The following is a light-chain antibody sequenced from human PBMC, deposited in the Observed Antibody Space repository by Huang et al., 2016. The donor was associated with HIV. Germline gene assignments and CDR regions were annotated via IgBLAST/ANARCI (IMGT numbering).Light chain of an antibody. V-gene: IGKV3-20*01. CDR3: QQYEISSPIT. Sequence: EIVLTQSPGTLSLSLGERVTLSCRASQSVSGNLAWYQQKAGQAPRLLIYGASSRATGLPDMLSGSGSGTDFTLTISRLEAEDFAVYYCQQYEISSPITFGPGTKVEI. CDR2: GAS. CDR1: QSVSGN. J-gene: IGKJ3*01.